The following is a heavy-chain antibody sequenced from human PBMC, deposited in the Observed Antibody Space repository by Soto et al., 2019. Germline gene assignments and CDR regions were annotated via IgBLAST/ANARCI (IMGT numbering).Heavy chain of an antibody. D-gene: IGHD3-9*01. CDR2: IYYSGST. V-gene: IGHV4-39*01. Sequence: QPQLQESCPGLVKPSETLSLTCTVSGGSIRSSSYYWRWIRQPPGKGLERIGSIYYSGSTSYNPSLKRRVTISVDTSKNQFSLKLSSVTAANTAVYYCARHDWAKPFDYWGQGTLVTVSS. CDR3: ARHDWAKPFDY. J-gene: IGHJ4*02. CDR1: GGSIRSSSYY.